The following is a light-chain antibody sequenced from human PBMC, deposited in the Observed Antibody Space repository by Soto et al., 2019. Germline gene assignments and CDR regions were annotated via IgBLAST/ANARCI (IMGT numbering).Light chain of an antibody. CDR3: QLYGNSPP. CDR1: QSVDNY. Sequence: EIVLTQSPATLSLSPGERSTLSCRASQSVDNYLDWYQQKPGQAPRLLIYESSHRATGIPDRFSGSASGTDFTLTINRLEPEDFAVYYCQLYGNSPPFGQGTKVDIK. CDR2: ESS. J-gene: IGKJ1*01. V-gene: IGKV3-11*01.